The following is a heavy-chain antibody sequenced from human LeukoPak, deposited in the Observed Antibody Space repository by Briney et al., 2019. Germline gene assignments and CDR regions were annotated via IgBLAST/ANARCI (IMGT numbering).Heavy chain of an antibody. CDR2: IFPGDSDT. D-gene: IGHD3-10*01. CDR1: GYSFTNFR. J-gene: IGHJ4*02. CDR3: VKPLHYYGSGIWVDY. V-gene: IGHV5-51*01. Sequence: GESLKISCKGSGYSFTNFRIGWVRQMPGKGLEWMGIIFPGDSDTRYSPSFQGQVTISVDKSISAAYLQWNSLKASDTAIYYCVKPLHYYGSGIWVDYWGQGTLVTVSS.